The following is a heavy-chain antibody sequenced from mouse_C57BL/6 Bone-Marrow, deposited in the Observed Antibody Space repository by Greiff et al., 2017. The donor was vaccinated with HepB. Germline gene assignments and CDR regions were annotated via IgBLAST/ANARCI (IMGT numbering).Heavy chain of an antibody. D-gene: IGHD2-3*01. CDR3: ARSALYDGYYFYAMDY. J-gene: IGHJ4*01. Sequence: QVQLQQSGAELVKPGASVKISCKASGYAFSSYWMNWVKQRPGKGLEWIGQIYPGDGDTNYNGKFKGKATLTADKSSSTAYMQLSSLTSEDSAVYFCARSALYDGYYFYAMDYWGQGTSVTVSS. CDR2: IYPGDGDT. V-gene: IGHV1-80*01. CDR1: GYAFSSYW.